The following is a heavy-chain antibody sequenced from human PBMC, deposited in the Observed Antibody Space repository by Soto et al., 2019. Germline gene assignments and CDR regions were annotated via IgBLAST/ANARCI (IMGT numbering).Heavy chain of an antibody. V-gene: IGHV3-30*18. D-gene: IGHD5-18*01. J-gene: IGHJ4*02. Sequence: GGSLRLSCAASGFTFSSYGMHWVRQAPGKGLEWVAVISYHGSNKDYTDSVKGRFTISRDNSKNTLYLQMNSLRGEDTAVYYCAKDRQLGSSLYYFDYWGQGTLVTVSS. CDR3: AKDRQLGSSLYYFDY. CDR1: GFTFSSYG. CDR2: ISYHGSNK.